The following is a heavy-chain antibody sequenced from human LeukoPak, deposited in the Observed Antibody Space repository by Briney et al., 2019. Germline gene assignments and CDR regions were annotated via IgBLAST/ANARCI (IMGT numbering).Heavy chain of an antibody. CDR3: AKARSGYDKVPDY. V-gene: IGHV1-46*03. Sequence: ASVKVSCKASGYTFTSYYMHWVRQAPGQGLEWMGIINPSGGSTSYAQKFQGRVTMTRDTSTSTVYMELSSLRSEDTAVYYCAKARSGYDKVPDYWGQGTLVTVSP. J-gene: IGHJ4*02. D-gene: IGHD5-12*01. CDR2: INPSGGST. CDR1: GYTFTSYY.